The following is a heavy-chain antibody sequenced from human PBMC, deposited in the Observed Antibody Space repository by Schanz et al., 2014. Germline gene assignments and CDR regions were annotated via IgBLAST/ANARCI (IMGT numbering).Heavy chain of an antibody. CDR2: IKKDGSEK. CDR3: ARGRVLES. CDR1: GFNSDDYA. Sequence: EVQVVESGGGLVQPGGSLRLSCTASGFNSDDYALHWVRQAPGKGLEWVANIKKDGSEKYYVDSVKGRFTISRDNAKNSLFLQMNSLRPEDTAVYYCARGRVLESWGQGTLVTVSS. D-gene: IGHD1-1*01. V-gene: IGHV3-7*01. J-gene: IGHJ5*02.